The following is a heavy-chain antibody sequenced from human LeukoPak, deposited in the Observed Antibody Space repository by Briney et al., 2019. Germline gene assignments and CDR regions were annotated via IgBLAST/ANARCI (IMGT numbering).Heavy chain of an antibody. Sequence: GGSLRLSCATSGFTFSNYWMTWVRQAPRKGLEWVATIRQDGGQIYYVDSVKGRFTVSRDNARNSLYLQMNSLRAEDTAVYYCARESAGTISLVDFDYWGQGTLVTVSS. CDR2: IRQDGGQI. CDR3: ARESAGTISLVDFDY. J-gene: IGHJ4*02. V-gene: IGHV3-7*01. D-gene: IGHD1-7*01. CDR1: GFTFSNYW.